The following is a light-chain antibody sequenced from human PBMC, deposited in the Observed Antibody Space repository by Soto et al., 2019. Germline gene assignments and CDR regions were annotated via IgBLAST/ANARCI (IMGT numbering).Light chain of an antibody. J-gene: IGLJ1*01. CDR3: ISYTSSSTLA. V-gene: IGLV2-14*01. Sequence: QSALTQPASVSGSLGQSITISCTGTSSDVGGYNYVSWYQQHPGKAPKLMIYEVSNRPSGVSNRFSGSKSGNTASLTISGLQAEDEADYYCISYTSSSTLAFGTGTKVTVL. CDR1: SSDVGGYNY. CDR2: EVS.